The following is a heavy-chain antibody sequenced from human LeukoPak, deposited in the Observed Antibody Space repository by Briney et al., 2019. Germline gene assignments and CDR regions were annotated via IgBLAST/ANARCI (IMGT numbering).Heavy chain of an antibody. D-gene: IGHD1-26*01. Sequence: PGRSLRLSCAASGFTFDDYAMHWVRQAPGKGLEWVSGISWNSGSIGYADSVKGRFTISRDNAKNSLYLQMNSLRAEDIALYYCAKGARPYSGSYYDYYFDYWGQGTLVTVSS. V-gene: IGHV3-9*03. CDR3: AKGARPYSGSYYDYYFDY. J-gene: IGHJ4*02. CDR1: GFTFDDYA. CDR2: ISWNSGSI.